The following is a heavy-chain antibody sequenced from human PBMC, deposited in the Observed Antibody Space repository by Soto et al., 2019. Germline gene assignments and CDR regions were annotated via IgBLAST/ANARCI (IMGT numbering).Heavy chain of an antibody. CDR3: VMVNFRGTQLWLEAFDY. D-gene: IGHD3-10*01. V-gene: IGHV3-23*01. CDR2: ISGSDGST. Sequence: EVQLLESGGGLVQPGGSLRLSCAASGFTFNNYVMAWVRQAPGKGLEWVSGISGSDGSTVYADSMKGRFSISRDNSKNTLYLQVHSLRAGDTAVYYCVMVNFRGTQLWLEAFDYWGRGTLVSVSS. CDR1: GFTFNNYV. J-gene: IGHJ4*02.